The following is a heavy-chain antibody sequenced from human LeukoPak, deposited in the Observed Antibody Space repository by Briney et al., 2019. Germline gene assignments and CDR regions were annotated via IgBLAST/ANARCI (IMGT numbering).Heavy chain of an antibody. CDR3: ARHVDTSMVTAGGAFDI. D-gene: IGHD5-18*01. J-gene: IGHJ3*02. CDR2: VSGGGDTR. Sequence: AGESLRLSCAASGFTFSSYAMSWVRQAPGKGLEWVSSVSGGGDTRYSADSVTGRFSISRDNSKNTLYLQLNSLRAEDTAVYYCARHVDTSMVTAGGAFDIWGQGTLVTVSS. CDR1: GFTFSSYA. V-gene: IGHV3-23*01.